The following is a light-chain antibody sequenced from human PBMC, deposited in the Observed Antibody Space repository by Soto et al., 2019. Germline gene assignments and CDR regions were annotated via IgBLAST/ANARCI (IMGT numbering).Light chain of an antibody. CDR2: HAS. J-gene: IGKJ4*01. CDR1: QSVNSN. CDR3: QQFNNWPPIT. Sequence: EIVMTQSPPTLSVSPGDGATLSCSASQSVNSNLAWYQQKPGQAPRLLIYHASTRATGIPARFSGSGSGTEFTLTISSLQSEDFAIFYCQQFNNWPPITFGGGTKVDIK. V-gene: IGKV3D-15*01.